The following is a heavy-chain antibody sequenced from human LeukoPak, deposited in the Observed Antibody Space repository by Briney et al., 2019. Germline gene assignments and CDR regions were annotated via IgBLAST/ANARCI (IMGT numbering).Heavy chain of an antibody. CDR1: GFTVSSNY. CDR3: ARGGYCSGGSCYTLYDFDY. Sequence: PGGSLRLSCAASGFTVSSNYMSWVRQAPGKGLEWVSVIYSGGSTYYADSVKGRFTISRDNSKNTLCLQMNSLRAEDTAVYYCARGGYCSGGSCYTLYDFDYWGQGTLVTVSS. D-gene: IGHD2-15*01. CDR2: IYSGGST. J-gene: IGHJ4*02. V-gene: IGHV3-53*01.